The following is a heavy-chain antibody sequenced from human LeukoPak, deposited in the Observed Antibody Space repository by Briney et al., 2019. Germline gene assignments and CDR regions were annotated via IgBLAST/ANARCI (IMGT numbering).Heavy chain of an antibody. Sequence: PGGSLRLSCSASGFIFSKYWMTWVRQAPGKGLEWVANIKQDGSEKYSVDSVKGRFTISRDNAKNSLFLQMNSLRAEDTAVYYCARVLRYCSGGNCYSGGLGYMDVWGKGTTVTISS. V-gene: IGHV3-7*05. D-gene: IGHD2-15*01. J-gene: IGHJ6*03. CDR3: ARVLRYCSGGNCYSGGLGYMDV. CDR2: IKQDGSEK. CDR1: GFIFSKYW.